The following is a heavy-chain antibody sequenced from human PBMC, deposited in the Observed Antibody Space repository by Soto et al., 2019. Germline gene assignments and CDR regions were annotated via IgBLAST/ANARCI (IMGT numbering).Heavy chain of an antibody. CDR1: GFTFSSYA. Sequence: QVQLVESGGGVVQPGRSLRLSCEASGFTFSSYAMHWVRQAPGKGLEWVAVISHDGNVNYYSESVKGRFTMSRDNSKDTLYLQMDSLRTEDTAVYFCAKDEYSESHFYYFMDLWGKGTPVTVSS. J-gene: IGHJ6*03. D-gene: IGHD2-15*01. CDR2: ISHDGNVN. V-gene: IGHV3-30*18. CDR3: AKDEYSESHFYYFMDL.